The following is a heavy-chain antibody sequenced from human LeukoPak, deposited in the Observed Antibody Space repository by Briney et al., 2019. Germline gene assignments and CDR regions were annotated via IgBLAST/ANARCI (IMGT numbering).Heavy chain of an antibody. D-gene: IGHD6-19*01. CDR3: ARDPPLQWLVQGDAFDI. CDR2: ISSSGSTI. V-gene: IGHV3-48*03. CDR1: GFTFSSYE. Sequence: PGGSLRLSCAASGFTFSSYEVNWVRQAPGKGLEWVSYISSSGSTIYYADSVKGRFTISRDNAKNSLYLQMNSLRAEDTAVYYCARDPPLQWLVQGDAFDIWGQGTMVTVSS. J-gene: IGHJ3*02.